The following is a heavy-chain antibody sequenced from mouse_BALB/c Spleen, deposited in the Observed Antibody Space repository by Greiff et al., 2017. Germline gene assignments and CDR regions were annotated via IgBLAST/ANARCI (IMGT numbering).Heavy chain of an antibody. D-gene: IGHD4-1*01. CDR2: ISPSSGDT. Sequence: QVQLKESGAELARPGDSVKMSCKASGYTFTSYTMHWVKQRPGQGLEWIGYISPSSGDTNYNQKFKDKATLTADKSSSTAYMQLISLTSEDSAVYYYARSELFLYYFDYWGQGTTLTVSS. CDR3: ARSELFLYYFDY. V-gene: IGHV1-4*01. CDR1: GYTFTSYT. J-gene: IGHJ2*01.